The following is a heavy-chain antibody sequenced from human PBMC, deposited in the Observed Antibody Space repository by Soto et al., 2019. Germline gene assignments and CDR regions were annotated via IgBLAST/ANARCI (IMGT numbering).Heavy chain of an antibody. J-gene: IGHJ5*02. CDR2: VSGSGGTT. V-gene: IGHV3-23*01. Sequence: EVQLLESGGGLVQPGGSLRLSCTASGFTFSSYAMSWVRQAPGKGLEWVSAVSGSGGTTYYADSVKGRFTISRDNSKNTLYLQMNSLRAEDTAVYYCAKAPGTTGWFDPWGQGTLVTVSS. D-gene: IGHD1-7*01. CDR3: AKAPGTTGWFDP. CDR1: GFTFSSYA.